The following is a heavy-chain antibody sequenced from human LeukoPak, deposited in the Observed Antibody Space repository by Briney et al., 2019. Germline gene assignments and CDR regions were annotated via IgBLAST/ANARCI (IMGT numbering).Heavy chain of an antibody. CDR1: GFTFSSYS. D-gene: IGHD3-10*01. J-gene: IGHJ6*03. CDR2: ISSSSSYI. CDR3: ASLWFGELGYYYYMDV. V-gene: IGHV3-21*01. Sequence: GGSLRLSCAASGFTFSSYSMNWVRQAPGKGLEWVSSISSSSSYIYYADSVKGRFTISRDNAKNSLYLQMNSLRAEDTAVYYCASLWFGELGYYYYMDVWGKGTTVTVSS.